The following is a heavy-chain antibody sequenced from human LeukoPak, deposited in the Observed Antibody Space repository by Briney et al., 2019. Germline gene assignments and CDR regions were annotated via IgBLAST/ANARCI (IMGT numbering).Heavy chain of an antibody. V-gene: IGHV4-59*12. CDR1: GGSISSYY. CDR3: ARTWGDSSSYYFDY. CDR2: IYYSGST. J-gene: IGHJ4*02. D-gene: IGHD6-6*01. Sequence: SETLSLTCTVSGGSISSYYWTWIRQPPGRGLEWIGYIYYSGSTNYNPSLKSRLTISVDRSKNQFSLKLSSVTAADTAVYYCARTWGDSSSYYFDYWGQGTLVTVSS.